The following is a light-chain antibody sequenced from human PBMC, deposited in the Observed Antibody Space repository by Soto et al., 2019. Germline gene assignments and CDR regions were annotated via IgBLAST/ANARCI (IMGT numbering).Light chain of an antibody. CDR2: DAS. V-gene: IGKV1-33*01. J-gene: IGKJ4*01. CDR3: QQYDNLPLT. Sequence: QMTQSPSSLSASVGDRVTITCQASQDIKNYLNWYQQKPGKAPKLLIYDASNLETGVPSRFSGSGSGTDFTFTISRLQPEDIATYYCQQYDNLPLTFGGGTKVDI. CDR1: QDIKNY.